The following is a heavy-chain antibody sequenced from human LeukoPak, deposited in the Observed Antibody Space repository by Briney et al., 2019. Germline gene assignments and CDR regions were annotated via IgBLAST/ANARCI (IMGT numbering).Heavy chain of an antibody. V-gene: IGHV3-23*01. Sequence: GGSLRLSCAASGFTFSNDAMNWVRQAPGKGLEWVSFVSCIGCSTYYADSVKGRFTISRDNSKNDLYLQMNTLRAEPTAVYYCANRGLADSSGSYYPLPYFDYWGQGTLVTVSS. J-gene: IGHJ4*02. CDR1: GFTFSNDA. D-gene: IGHD3-22*01. CDR3: ANRGLADSSGSYYPLPYFDY. CDR2: VSCIGCST.